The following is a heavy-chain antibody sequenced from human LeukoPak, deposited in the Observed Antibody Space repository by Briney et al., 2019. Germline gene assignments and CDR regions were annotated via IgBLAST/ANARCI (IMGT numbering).Heavy chain of an antibody. CDR2: ISWNSGSI. CDR1: GFTFDDYA. J-gene: IGHJ6*03. Sequence: GRSLRLSCAASGFTFDDYAMHWVRQAPGKGLEWVSGISWNSGSIGYADSVKGRFTISRDNAKNSLYLQMNSLRAEDMALYYCAKSSKDPYYYYYMDVWGKGTTVTVSS. CDR3: AKSSKDPYYYYYMDV. D-gene: IGHD4-11*01. V-gene: IGHV3-9*03.